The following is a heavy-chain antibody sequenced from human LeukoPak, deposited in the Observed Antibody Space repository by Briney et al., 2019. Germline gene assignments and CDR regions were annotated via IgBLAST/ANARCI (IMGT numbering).Heavy chain of an antibody. CDR1: GFTFSSYG. D-gene: IGHD6-13*01. CDR2: IWYGGSNK. J-gene: IGHJ4*02. CDR3: AKDRRRGWQLVFDY. Sequence: PGGSLRLSCAASGFTFSSYGMHWVRQAPGKGLEWVAVIWYGGSNKYYADSVKGRFTISRDNSKNTLYLQMNSLRAEDTAVYYCAKDRRRGWQLVFDYWGQGTLVTVSS. V-gene: IGHV3-30*02.